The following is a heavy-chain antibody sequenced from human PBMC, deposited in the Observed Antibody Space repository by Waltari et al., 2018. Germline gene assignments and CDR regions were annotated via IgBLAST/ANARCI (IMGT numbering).Heavy chain of an antibody. J-gene: IGHJ5*02. CDR3: ARDLHYDFWSGYYLDL. D-gene: IGHD3-3*01. V-gene: IGHV1-2*02. CDR2: INPNSGGT. CDR1: GYTFTGYY. Sequence: QVQLVQSEAEVKKPGASVKVSCKASGYTFTGYYMHWVRQAPGQGLEWMGWINPNSGGTNYAQKFQGRVTMTRDTSISTAYMELSRLRSDDTAVYYCARDLHYDFWSGYYLDLWGQGTLVTVSS.